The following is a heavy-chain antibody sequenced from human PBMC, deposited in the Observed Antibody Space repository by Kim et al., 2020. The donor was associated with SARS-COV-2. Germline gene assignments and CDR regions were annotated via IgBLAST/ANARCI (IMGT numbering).Heavy chain of an antibody. D-gene: IGHD3-10*01. CDR2: ISSSSSTI. CDR3: ARVRYGSGSYYPDY. J-gene: IGHJ4*02. Sequence: GGSLRLSCAASGFTFSSYSMNWVRQAPGKGLEWVSYISSSSSTIYYADSVKGRFTISRDNANNSLYLQMNSLRDEDTAVYYCARVRYGSGSYYPDYWGQGTLVTVSS. CDR1: GFTFSSYS. V-gene: IGHV3-48*02.